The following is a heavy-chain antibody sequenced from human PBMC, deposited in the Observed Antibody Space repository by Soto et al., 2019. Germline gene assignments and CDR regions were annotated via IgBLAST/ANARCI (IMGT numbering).Heavy chain of an antibody. CDR1: GGSISSSSYY. Sequence: PSETLSLTCTVSGGSISSSSYYWGWIRQPPGKGLEWNGYIYYSGSTNYNPSLKSRVTISVDTSKNQFSLKLSSVTAADTAVYYCAREMWYSSRYFDYWGQGTLVTVSS. CDR3: AREMWYSSRYFDY. D-gene: IGHD6-13*01. CDR2: IYYSGST. V-gene: IGHV4-39*07. J-gene: IGHJ4*02.